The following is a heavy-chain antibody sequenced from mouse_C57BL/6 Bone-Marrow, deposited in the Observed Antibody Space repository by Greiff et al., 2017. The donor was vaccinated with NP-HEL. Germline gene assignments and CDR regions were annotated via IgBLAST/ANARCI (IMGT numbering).Heavy chain of an antibody. D-gene: IGHD1-1*01. CDR2: MNTSNGGT. J-gene: IGHJ3*01. V-gene: IGHV1-53*01. CDR1: GYTFTSYG. Sequence: QVQLQQPGTELVKPGASVKLSCKASGYTFTSYGMHWVKQRPGQGLEGIGKMNTSNGGTNYNEKFKSKATLTVDKSSSTAYMQLSSLTSEDFAVYYCARGLRRRAYWGQGTLVTVSA. CDR3: ARGLRRRAY.